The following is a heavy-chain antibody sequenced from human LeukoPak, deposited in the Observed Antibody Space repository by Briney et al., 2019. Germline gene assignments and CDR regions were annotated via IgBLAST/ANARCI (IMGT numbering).Heavy chain of an antibody. J-gene: IGHJ6*03. CDR1: GGSISSYY. D-gene: IGHD2-15*01. CDR2: IYYSGST. V-gene: IGHV4-59*01. CDR3: ARGGGYCSGGSCYDYYYYYYMDV. Sequence: PSETLSLTCTVSGGSISSYYWSWIRQPPGKGLEWIGCIYYSGSTNYNPSLKSRVTISVDTSKNQFSLKLSSVTAADTAVYYCARGGGYCSGGSCYDYYYYYYMDVWGKGTTVTVSS.